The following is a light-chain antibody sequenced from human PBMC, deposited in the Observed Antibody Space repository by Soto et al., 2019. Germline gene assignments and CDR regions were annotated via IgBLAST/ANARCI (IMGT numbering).Light chain of an antibody. CDR2: GSF. J-gene: IGKJ2*01. Sequence: EIVLTQSPGTLSLSPGERATLSCRASQSVSSSYLAWYQQKPGQAPRLLIYGSFSRATNIPDRFSGSGSGTDFTLIISRLVPDDFVVYYCEQYGSSPYTFGLGTKLKIK. CDR3: EQYGSSPYT. CDR1: QSVSSSY. V-gene: IGKV3-20*01.